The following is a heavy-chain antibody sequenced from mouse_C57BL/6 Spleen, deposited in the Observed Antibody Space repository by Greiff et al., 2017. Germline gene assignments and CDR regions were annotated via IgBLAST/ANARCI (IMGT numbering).Heavy chain of an antibody. D-gene: IGHD1-1*01. CDR3: ARHTPSYYGSSAYAMDY. CDR1: GFSLTSYG. V-gene: IGHV2-6-1*01. CDR2: IWSDGST. Sequence: VQLKESGPGLVAPSQSLSITCTVSGFSLTSYGVHWVRQPPGKGLEWLVVIWSDGSTTYNSALKSRLSISKDNSKSQVFLKMNSLQTDDTAMYSCARHTPSYYGSSAYAMDYWGQGTSVTVSS. J-gene: IGHJ4*01.